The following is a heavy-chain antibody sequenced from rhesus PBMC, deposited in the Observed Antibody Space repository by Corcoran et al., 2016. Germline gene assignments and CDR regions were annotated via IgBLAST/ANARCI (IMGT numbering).Heavy chain of an antibody. CDR3: ARRRVTTVAAAY. D-gene: IGHD4-29*01. Sequence: QVQLVQSGAEVMKPGSSVRVSCTASGYTFTDYYMHWVRQAPGQGLEWKGEINPKTGGTNYAQNCQGRGTMTRDTSTSTAYMELSSLRSEDTAVYYCARRRVTTVAAAYWGQGVLVTVSS. J-gene: IGHJ4*01. CDR2: INPKTGGT. V-gene: IGHV1-138*01. CDR1: GYTFTDYY.